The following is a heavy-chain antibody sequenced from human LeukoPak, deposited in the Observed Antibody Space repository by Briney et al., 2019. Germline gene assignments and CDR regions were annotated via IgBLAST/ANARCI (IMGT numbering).Heavy chain of an antibody. CDR2: INPSGGST. V-gene: IGHV1-46*01. CDR1: GYTFTSYY. J-gene: IGHJ4*02. CDR3: ARDLPAGSYGLSEPLDY. Sequence: ASVKVSCKASGYTFTSYYMHWVRQAPGQGLEWMGIINPSGGSTSYAQKFQGRVTMTRDTSTSTVYMELSSLRSEDTAVYYCARDLPAGSYGLSEPLDYWGQGTLVTVSS. D-gene: IGHD5-18*01.